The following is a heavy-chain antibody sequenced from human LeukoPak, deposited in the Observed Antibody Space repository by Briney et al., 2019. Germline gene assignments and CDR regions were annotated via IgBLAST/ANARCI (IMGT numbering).Heavy chain of an antibody. CDR1: GFTFDDYG. D-gene: IGHD2-15*01. J-gene: IGHJ6*03. V-gene: IGHV3-20*04. CDR3: AKDSYYCSDNCPQYYYYMDV. CDR2: INWNGGST. Sequence: GGSLRLSCAASGFTFDDYGMRWVRQAPGKGLEWVSGINWNGGSTGYADSVKGRFTISRDNSENTLYLQMSSLRPEDTAVYYCAKDSYYCSDNCPQYYYYMDVWGKGTTVTVSS.